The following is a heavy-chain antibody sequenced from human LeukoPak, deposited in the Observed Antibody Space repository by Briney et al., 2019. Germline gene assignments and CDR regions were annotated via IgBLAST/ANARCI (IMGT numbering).Heavy chain of an antibody. D-gene: IGHD2-2*01. J-gene: IGHJ4*02. Sequence: GGSLRLSCAASGFTFSSYWMHWVRQAPGKGLVWVSRINSDGSSTSYVDSVKGRFTISRDNAKNTLYLQMNSLRAEDTAVYYCARVGCSSTSCYRVYYFDYWGQGTLVTVSS. CDR3: ARVGCSSTSCYRVYYFDY. CDR2: INSDGSST. CDR1: GFTFSSYW. V-gene: IGHV3-74*01.